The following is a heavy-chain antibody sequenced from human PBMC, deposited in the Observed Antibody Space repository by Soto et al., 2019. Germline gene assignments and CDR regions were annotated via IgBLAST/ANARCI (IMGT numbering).Heavy chain of an antibody. CDR1: GFTFSSYG. Sequence: GGSLRLSCTASGFTFSSYGMHWVRQAPGKGLEWVAVISYDGSNKYYADSVKGRFTISRDNSKNTLYLQMNSLRAEDTAVYYCAKDYGIAAAGTVMDVWGQGTTVT. V-gene: IGHV3-30*18. D-gene: IGHD6-13*01. CDR3: AKDYGIAAAGTVMDV. CDR2: ISYDGSNK. J-gene: IGHJ6*02.